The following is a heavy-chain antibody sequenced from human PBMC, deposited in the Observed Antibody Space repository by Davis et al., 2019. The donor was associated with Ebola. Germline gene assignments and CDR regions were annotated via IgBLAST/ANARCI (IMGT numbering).Heavy chain of an antibody. Sequence: GESLKISCAASGFTFSSYAMHWVRQAPGKGLEWVAVIWYDGSNKYYADSVKGRFTISRDNSKNTLYLQMNSLRAEDTAVYYCARDSDGDSFIGYWGQGTLVTVSS. CDR1: GFTFSSYA. J-gene: IGHJ4*02. CDR3: ARDSDGDSFIGY. CDR2: IWYDGSNK. V-gene: IGHV3-33*08. D-gene: IGHD4-17*01.